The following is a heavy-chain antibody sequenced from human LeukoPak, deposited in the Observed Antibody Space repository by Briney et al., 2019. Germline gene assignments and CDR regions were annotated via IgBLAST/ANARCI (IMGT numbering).Heavy chain of an antibody. CDR1: YRSISSYY. CDR2: YYYSGSP. CDR3: ARLSYYYDSSGYYFDTDRLLSYYFDY. V-gene: IGHV4-59*08. Sequence: SDTLSLTCSVCYRSISSYYGRWMRQPPERGLEWIGYYYYSGSPNYSPPLKSPVTISLDTSNNHSSLNLSRLTAADTAMYYCARLSYYYDSSGYYFDTDRLLSYYFDYWGQGTLVIVSS. D-gene: IGHD3-22*01. J-gene: IGHJ4*02.